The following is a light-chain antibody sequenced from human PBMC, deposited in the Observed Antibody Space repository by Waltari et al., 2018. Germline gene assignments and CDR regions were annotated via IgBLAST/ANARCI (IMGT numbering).Light chain of an antibody. CDR1: QSLVHSAGNTY. Sequence: DVVMTQSPLSLSVTLGQPASISCRSSQSLVHSAGNTYLNWFQQRPGQSPRRLFYKVSNRDPGVPDRFSGSGSGTDFTLKISRVEAEDVGVYYCMQGTHWPAFTFGGGTKVEIK. J-gene: IGKJ4*01. CDR3: MQGTHWPAFT. V-gene: IGKV2-30*02. CDR2: KVS.